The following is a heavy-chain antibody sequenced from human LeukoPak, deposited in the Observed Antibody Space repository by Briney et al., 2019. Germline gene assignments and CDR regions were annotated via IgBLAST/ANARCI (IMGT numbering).Heavy chain of an antibody. Sequence: GGSLRLSRAASGFTVSSNYMSWVRQAPGKGLEWVSVIYSGGSTYYADSVKGRFTISRDNSKSTLYLQMNSLRVEDTAVYYCARGPSYSSGFGNWGQGTLVTVSS. CDR3: ARGPSYSSGFGN. CDR2: IYSGGST. V-gene: IGHV3-53*01. J-gene: IGHJ4*02. CDR1: GFTVSSNY. D-gene: IGHD6-19*01.